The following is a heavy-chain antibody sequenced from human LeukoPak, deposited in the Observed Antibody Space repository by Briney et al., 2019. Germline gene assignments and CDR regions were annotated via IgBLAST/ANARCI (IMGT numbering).Heavy chain of an antibody. D-gene: IGHD3-22*01. CDR1: GGTFSSYA. CDR3: ARNYYDSSGYAFDI. V-gene: IGHV1-46*01. CDR2: INPSGGST. Sequence: ASVKVSCKASGGTFSSYAISWVRQAPGQGLEWMGIINPSGGSTSYAQKFQGRVTTTRDMSTSTVYMELSSLRSEDTAVYYCARNYYDSSGYAFDIWGQGTMVTVSS. J-gene: IGHJ3*02.